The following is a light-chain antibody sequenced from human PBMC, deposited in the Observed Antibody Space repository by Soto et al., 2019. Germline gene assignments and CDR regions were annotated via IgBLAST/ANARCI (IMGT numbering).Light chain of an antibody. CDR1: QSISNTY. Sequence: EIVLTQSTGTLSLSPGERATLSCRASQSISNTYLVWYQQKPGQAPRLLIYGASSRATGIPDRFSGSGSGTDFTLTISRLEPEDFAVYYCQQYGSSPWTFGQGTKVDIK. CDR3: QQYGSSPWT. J-gene: IGKJ1*01. CDR2: GAS. V-gene: IGKV3-20*01.